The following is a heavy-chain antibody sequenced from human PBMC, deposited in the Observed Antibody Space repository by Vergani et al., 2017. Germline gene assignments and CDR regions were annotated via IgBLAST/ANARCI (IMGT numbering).Heavy chain of an antibody. Sequence: QVQLVQSGAEVKKPGASVKVSCKASGYTFTSYYMHWVRQAPGQGLEWMGIINPSGGSTSYAQKFQGRVTMTRDTSTSTVYMELSSLRSEATTVYYCARDGDGYKPDYWGQGTLVTVSS. V-gene: IGHV1-46*01. D-gene: IGHD5-24*01. J-gene: IGHJ4*02. CDR3: ARDGDGYKPDY. CDR1: GYTFTSYY. CDR2: INPSGGST.